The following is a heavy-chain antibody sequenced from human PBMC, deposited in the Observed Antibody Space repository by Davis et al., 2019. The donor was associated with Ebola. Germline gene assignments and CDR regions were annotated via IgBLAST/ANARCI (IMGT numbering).Heavy chain of an antibody. D-gene: IGHD4-17*01. CDR2: ISAYNGNT. V-gene: IGHV1-18*01. Sequence: AASVKVSCKASGYTFTSYGISWVRQAPGQGLAWMGWISAYNGNTNYAQKLQGRVTMTTDTSTSTAYMELRSLRSEDTAVYYCARATTVTSNYWYFDLWGRGTPVTVSS. J-gene: IGHJ2*01. CDR3: ARATTVTSNYWYFDL. CDR1: GYTFTSYG.